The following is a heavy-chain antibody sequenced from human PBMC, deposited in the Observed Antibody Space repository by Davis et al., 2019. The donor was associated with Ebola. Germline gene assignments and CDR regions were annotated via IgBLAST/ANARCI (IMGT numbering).Heavy chain of an antibody. CDR2: TYYRSKWYN. V-gene: IGHV6-1*01. J-gene: IGHJ5*01. CDR1: GDSVSSNSAA. D-gene: IGHD6-19*01. CDR3: ARGSGWFDY. Sequence: SQTPSLTRAISGDSVSSNSAACNWIRQSPSRGLEWPARTYYRSKWYNDYAVSVKSRITINPDTSKNQFSLQLSSVTPEDTAVYYCARGSGWFDYWGQGTLVTVSS.